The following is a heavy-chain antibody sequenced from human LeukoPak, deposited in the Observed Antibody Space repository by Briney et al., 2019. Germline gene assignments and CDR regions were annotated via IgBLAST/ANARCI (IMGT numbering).Heavy chain of an antibody. Sequence: SGGSLRLSCAASGFTFSDYYMSWIRQAPGKGLEWVSYISSSGSTIYYADSVKGRFTISRDNAKNSLYLQMNSLRAEDTAVYYCVRARRAAADWFDPWGQGTLVTVSS. D-gene: IGHD6-13*01. CDR1: GFTFSDYY. V-gene: IGHV3-11*04. J-gene: IGHJ5*02. CDR3: VRARRAAADWFDP. CDR2: ISSSGSTI.